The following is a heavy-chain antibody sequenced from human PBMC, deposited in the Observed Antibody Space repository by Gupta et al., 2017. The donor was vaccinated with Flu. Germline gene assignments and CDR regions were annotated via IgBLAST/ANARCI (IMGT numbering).Heavy chain of an antibody. V-gene: IGHV3-21*01. CDR2: ISSSSSYI. CDR3: ARDSPRDYYDSSGDSARPDY. Sequence: EVQLVESGGGLVKPGGSLRLSCAASGFTFRSYSMNWVRQAPGKGLEWVSSISSSSSYIYYADSVKGRFTISRDNAKNSLYLQMNSLRAEDTAVYYCARDSPRDYYDSSGDSARPDYWGQGTLVTVSS. D-gene: IGHD3-22*01. CDR1: GFTFRSYS. J-gene: IGHJ4*02.